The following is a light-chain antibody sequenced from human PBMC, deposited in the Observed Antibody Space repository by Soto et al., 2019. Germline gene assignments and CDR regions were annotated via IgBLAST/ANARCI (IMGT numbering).Light chain of an antibody. J-gene: IGKJ1*01. CDR2: DAS. Sequence: EIVMTQSPDTLSVSPGERATLSCRASQSVSTYLAWYQQKPGQAPRLLIYDASNRATGIPARFSGSGSATDFTLTISSLEPEDFAIYYCQQRYNWPLTFGQGTKVDIK. CDR1: QSVSTY. V-gene: IGKV3-11*01. CDR3: QQRYNWPLT.